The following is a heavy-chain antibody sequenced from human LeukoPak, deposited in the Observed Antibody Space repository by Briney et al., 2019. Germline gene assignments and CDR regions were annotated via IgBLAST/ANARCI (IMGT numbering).Heavy chain of an antibody. D-gene: IGHD6-13*01. CDR1: GHTFTGYY. CDR3: ARERSSSWYRNWFDP. J-gene: IGHJ5*02. Sequence: ASVKVSCKASGHTFTGYYMHWVRQAPGQGLEWMGWINPNSGGTNYAQKFQGRVTMTRDTSIRTAYMELSRLRSDDTAVYYCARERSSSWYRNWFDPWGQGTLVTVSS. CDR2: INPNSGGT. V-gene: IGHV1-2*02.